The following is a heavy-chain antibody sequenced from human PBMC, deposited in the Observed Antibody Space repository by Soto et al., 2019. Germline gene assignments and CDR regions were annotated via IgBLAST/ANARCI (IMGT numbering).Heavy chain of an antibody. Sequence: QAQLEQSGPEVKRPGASLKVSCTASAYTFTSYHISWVRQAPGQGLEWIGWINAFDDDTNYSQKFQDRVTMTAHRSTDTAYLDLRSLGSDDTAIYYCARNLYGRAFDIWGQGTMVTVSS. CDR3: ARNLYGRAFDI. CDR1: AYTFTSYH. J-gene: IGHJ3*02. CDR2: INAFDDDT. D-gene: IGHD2-8*01. V-gene: IGHV1-18*04.